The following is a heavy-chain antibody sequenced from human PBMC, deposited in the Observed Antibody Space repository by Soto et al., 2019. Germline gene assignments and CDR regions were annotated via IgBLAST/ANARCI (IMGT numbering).Heavy chain of an antibody. CDR1: GFTFSSYA. V-gene: IGHV3-23*01. J-gene: IGHJ3*02. Sequence: GGSLRLSCAASGFTFSSYAMSWVRQAPGKGLEWVSAISGSGGSTYYADSVKGRFTISRDNSKNTLYLQMNSLRAEDTAVYYCAKDRITMIVVAPQGAFDIWGQGTMVTVSS. CDR2: ISGSGGST. CDR3: AKDRITMIVVAPQGAFDI. D-gene: IGHD3-22*01.